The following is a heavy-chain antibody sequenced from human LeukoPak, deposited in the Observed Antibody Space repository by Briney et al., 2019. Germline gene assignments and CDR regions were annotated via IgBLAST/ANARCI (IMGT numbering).Heavy chain of an antibody. V-gene: IGHV4-38-2*02. J-gene: IGHJ4*02. CDR3: ARKKRIAAAGQFDY. CDR1: GYSISSGYY. D-gene: IGHD6-13*01. CDR2: IYHSGST. Sequence: SETLSLTCTVSGYSISSGYYWGWIRQPPGKGLEWIGSIYHSGSTNYNPSLKSRVTISVDTSKNQFSLKLSSVTAADTAVYYCARKKRIAAAGQFDYWGQGTLVTVSS.